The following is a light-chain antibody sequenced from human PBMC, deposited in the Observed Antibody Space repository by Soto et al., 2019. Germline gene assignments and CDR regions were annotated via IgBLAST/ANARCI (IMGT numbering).Light chain of an antibody. CDR2: DVS. CDR3: SSYTSSSTLVV. Sequence: QPVLTQPASVSGSPRQSITISCTGTSSDVGGYNYVSWYQQHPGKAPKLMIYDVSNRPSGVSNRFSGSKSGNTASLTISGLQAEDEADYYCSSYTSSSTLVVFGGGTKLTVL. V-gene: IGLV2-14*01. J-gene: IGLJ2*01. CDR1: SSDVGGYNY.